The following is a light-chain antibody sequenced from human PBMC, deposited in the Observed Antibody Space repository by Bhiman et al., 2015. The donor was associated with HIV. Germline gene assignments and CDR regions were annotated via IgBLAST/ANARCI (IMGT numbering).Light chain of an antibody. Sequence: QSVLTQPPSASGTPGQRVTISCSGSSSNIGNNTVNWYQHLPGTAPKLLIYGTNQRPSGVSNRFSGSKSGSTASLTITGLQGDDEADYYCCSYAGTDTYNYVFGPGTKVTVL. CDR3: CSYAGTDTYNYV. CDR2: GTN. V-gene: IGLV1-44*01. CDR1: SSNIGNNT. J-gene: IGLJ1*01.